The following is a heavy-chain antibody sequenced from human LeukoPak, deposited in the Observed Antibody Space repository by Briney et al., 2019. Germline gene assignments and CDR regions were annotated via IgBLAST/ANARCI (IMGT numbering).Heavy chain of an antibody. Sequence: GVSLRLSCAFSRFTFSRYAMRWVRQAPGKGLEWVSAISDSGGSTNYAQYVKGRVTISRDNAKNTLYLQMNSLRAEDTAVYYCAKNWVASSWFNWFDPWGQGTLVTVSS. CDR2: ISDSGGST. D-gene: IGHD6-13*01. CDR1: RFTFSRYA. J-gene: IGHJ5*02. V-gene: IGHV3-23*01. CDR3: AKNWVASSWFNWFDP.